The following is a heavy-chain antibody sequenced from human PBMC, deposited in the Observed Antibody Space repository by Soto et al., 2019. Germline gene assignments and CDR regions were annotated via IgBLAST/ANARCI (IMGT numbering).Heavy chain of an antibody. D-gene: IGHD3-3*01. Sequence: ASVKVSCKASGGTFSSYAISWVRQAPGQGLEWMGGIIPIFGTANYAQKFQGRVTITADESTSTAYMELSSLRSEDTAVYYCARAPIPTYYFFLSGPNATGVFDISRHGTLLTV. CDR2: IIPIFGTA. J-gene: IGHJ3*02. V-gene: IGHV1-69*13. CDR3: ARAPIPTYYFFLSGPNATGVFDI. CDR1: GGTFSSYA.